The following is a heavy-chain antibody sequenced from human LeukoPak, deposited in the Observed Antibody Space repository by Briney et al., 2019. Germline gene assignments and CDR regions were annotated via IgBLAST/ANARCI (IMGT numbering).Heavy chain of an antibody. V-gene: IGHV4-59*01. CDR1: GGSISSYY. Sequence: SETLSLTCTVSGGSISSYYWSWIRQPPGKGLEWIGYIYYSGSTNYNPSLKSRVTISVDTSKNQLSLKLSSVTAEDTAVYYCARGPGVRFLEWLLSDYYMDVWGKGTTVTVSS. J-gene: IGHJ6*03. CDR3: ARGPGVRFLEWLLSDYYMDV. D-gene: IGHD3-3*01. CDR2: IYYSGST.